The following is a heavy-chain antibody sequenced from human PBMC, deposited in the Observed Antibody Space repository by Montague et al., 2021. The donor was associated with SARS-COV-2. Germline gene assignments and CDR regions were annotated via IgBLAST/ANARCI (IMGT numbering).Heavy chain of an antibody. Sequence: SETLSLTCTVSGGSISSYYWSWIRQPAGKGLEWIGLIYTSGITNYNPSLKSRVTMSVDTSKNQFSLKLSSVTAADTAVYYCAREAWFGDKTSASEYYGMDVWGQGTTVTVSS. CDR1: GGSISSYY. CDR3: AREAWFGDKTSASEYYGMDV. D-gene: IGHD3-10*01. J-gene: IGHJ6*02. V-gene: IGHV4-4*07. CDR2: IYTSGIT.